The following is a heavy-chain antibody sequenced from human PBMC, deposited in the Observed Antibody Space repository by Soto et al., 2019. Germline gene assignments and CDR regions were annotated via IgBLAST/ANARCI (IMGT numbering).Heavy chain of an antibody. J-gene: IGHJ6*02. CDR1: GFTFSSYA. CDR3: ARDLELDYGDYVRYYYYGMDV. D-gene: IGHD4-17*01. Sequence: GGSLRLSCAASGFTFSSYAMSWVRQAPGKGLEWVSAISGSGGSTYYADSVKGRFTISRDNSKNTLYLQMNSLRAEDTAVYYCARDLELDYGDYVRYYYYGMDVWGQGTTVTVSS. V-gene: IGHV3-23*01. CDR2: ISGSGGST.